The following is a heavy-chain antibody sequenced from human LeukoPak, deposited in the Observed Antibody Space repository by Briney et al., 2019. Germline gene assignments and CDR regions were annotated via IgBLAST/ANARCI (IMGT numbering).Heavy chain of an antibody. D-gene: IGHD3-10*02. V-gene: IGHV4-38-2*01. CDR3: ARVLPVPYLLDS. Sequence: ETLSLTCGISGQSTTRGYYWAWFRQSPEKGPEWIATFFKSEKSFYNASLKSRVIMPLDTSKSQFSLNLTSVTAADTAVYYCARVLPVPYLLDSWGQGTHVTVSS. CDR2: FFKSEKS. CDR1: GQSTTRGYY. J-gene: IGHJ4*02.